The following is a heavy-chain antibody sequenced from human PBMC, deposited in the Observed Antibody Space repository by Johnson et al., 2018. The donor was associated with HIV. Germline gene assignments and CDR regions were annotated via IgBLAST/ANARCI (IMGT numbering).Heavy chain of an antibody. CDR1: GFTFDDYG. Sequence: VQLVESGGGVVRPGGSLRLSCAASGFTFDDYGMNWVRQAPGKGLEWVSYISSSGSTIYYADSVKGRFTISRDNAKNSLYLQMNSLRAEDTAVYYCARDTMSYKVWLQLSAAFDIWGQGTMVTVSS. J-gene: IGHJ3*02. V-gene: IGHV3-48*03. CDR3: ARDTMSYKVWLQLSAAFDI. CDR2: ISSSGSTI. D-gene: IGHD5-24*01.